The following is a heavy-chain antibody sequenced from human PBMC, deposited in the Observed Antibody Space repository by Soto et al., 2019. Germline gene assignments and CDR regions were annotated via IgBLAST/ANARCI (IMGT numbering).Heavy chain of an antibody. Sequence: GESLKISCKGSGYSFTSYWISWVRQMPGKGLEWMGRIDPSDSYTNYSPSFQGHVTISADKSISTAYLQWSSLKASDTAMYYCARQGFVDLQDHGMDVWGQGTTVTVSS. D-gene: IGHD3-10*01. V-gene: IGHV5-10-1*01. CDR1: GYSFTSYW. CDR3: ARQGFVDLQDHGMDV. J-gene: IGHJ6*02. CDR2: IDPSDSYT.